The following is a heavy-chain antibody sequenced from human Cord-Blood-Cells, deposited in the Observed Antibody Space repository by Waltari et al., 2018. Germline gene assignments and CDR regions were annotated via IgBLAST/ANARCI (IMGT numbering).Heavy chain of an antibody. D-gene: IGHD6-6*01. V-gene: IGHV1-24*01. CDR3: ATDWINGDVGSSSFRDY. CDR2: FDPEDGET. J-gene: IGHJ4*02. CDR1: GYTLTELS. Sequence: QVQLVQSGAEVKKPGASVKVSCKVSGYTLTELSMHWVRQAPGKGLEWMGGFDPEDGETIYARKFQGRVTMTEDTATDTAYKELSSLRSEDTAVYYCATDWINGDVGSSSFRDYWGQGTLVTVSS.